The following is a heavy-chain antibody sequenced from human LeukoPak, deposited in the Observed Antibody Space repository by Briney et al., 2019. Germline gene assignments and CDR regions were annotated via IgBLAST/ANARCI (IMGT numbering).Heavy chain of an antibody. J-gene: IGHJ4*02. V-gene: IGHV1-2*02. Sequence: ASVKVSCKAFGYTFTRYYMHWVRQAPGQGREGMGGINPNSGGTNYAQKFQGRVTLTRDTSISTACMELSRLRSDDTAVYDCARDFLCITMVRGSPRWFDYWGQGTLVTVSS. CDR2: INPNSGGT. CDR3: ARDFLCITMVRGSPRWFDY. CDR1: GYTFTRYY. D-gene: IGHD3-10*01.